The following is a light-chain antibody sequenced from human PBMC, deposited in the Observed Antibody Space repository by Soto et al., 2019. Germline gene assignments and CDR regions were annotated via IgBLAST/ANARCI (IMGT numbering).Light chain of an antibody. CDR1: SSDVGAYTY. CDR2: DVN. Sequence: QSVLTQPASVSGSPGQSITISCTGTSSDVGAYTYVSWYQHRPGKAPKLMIYDVNNRPSGISDRFSGSKSGNTASLTISGLQAEDGADYYCNSYTSSNTYVFGTGTKVTVL. V-gene: IGLV2-14*03. CDR3: NSYTSSNTYV. J-gene: IGLJ1*01.